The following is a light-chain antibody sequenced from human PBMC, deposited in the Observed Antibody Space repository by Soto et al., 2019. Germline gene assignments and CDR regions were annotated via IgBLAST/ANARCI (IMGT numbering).Light chain of an antibody. V-gene: IGKV3-15*01. J-gene: IGKJ2*01. CDR2: GAS. CDR1: QSVSSN. Sequence: EIVMTQSPATLSVSPGERATLSCRASQSVSSNLAWYQQKPGQAPRLLIYGASTRATGIPARFSGSGSGTEFTVTISSLQSEDFAVYYCQQYNNWPPEDTFGQGTKLEIK. CDR3: QQYNNWPPEDT.